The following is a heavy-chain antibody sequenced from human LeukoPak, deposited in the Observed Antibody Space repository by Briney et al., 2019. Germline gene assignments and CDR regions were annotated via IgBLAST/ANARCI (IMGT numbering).Heavy chain of an antibody. CDR3: ATGRYCTNGVCYMNY. D-gene: IGHD2-8*01. CDR2: ISGSGGST. Sequence: GRSLRLSCAASGFTFSSYAMSWVRQAPGKGLEWVSAISGSGGSTYYADSGKGRFTISRDNCKNTLYLQMTSLRAEDTDVYYCATGRYCTNGVCYMNYWGQGTLVTVSS. V-gene: IGHV3-23*01. J-gene: IGHJ4*02. CDR1: GFTFSSYA.